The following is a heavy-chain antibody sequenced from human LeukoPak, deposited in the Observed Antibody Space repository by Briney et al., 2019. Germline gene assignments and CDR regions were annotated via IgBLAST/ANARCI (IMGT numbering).Heavy chain of an antibody. CDR2: IFSSESP. CDR3: ARAPLTVKDAFDI. Sequence: KPSETLSLTCTVSGGSISSYYWSWIRQPAGKGLEWIGRIFSSESPNYNPSLKGRVTMSLDTSKSQFSLRLSSVTAADTAVYYCARAPLTVKDAFDIWGQGTMVTVSS. CDR1: GGSISSYY. D-gene: IGHD4-11*01. V-gene: IGHV4-4*07. J-gene: IGHJ3*02.